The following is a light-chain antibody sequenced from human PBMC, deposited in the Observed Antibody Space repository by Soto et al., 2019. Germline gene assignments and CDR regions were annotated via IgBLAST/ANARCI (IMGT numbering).Light chain of an antibody. J-gene: IGKJ2*01. CDR3: MQALQAPYT. CDR2: LGS. CDR1: QSLLHSNGYNY. Sequence: DIVMNQSPLSLPVTPGEPASISCRSSQSLLHSNGYNYLDWYLQKTGQSPQLLIYLGSNRASGVPDIFXXXGSGXXXXXXXXXXXXXDVGVYYCMQALQAPYTFVQGIKLEIK. V-gene: IGKV2-28*01.